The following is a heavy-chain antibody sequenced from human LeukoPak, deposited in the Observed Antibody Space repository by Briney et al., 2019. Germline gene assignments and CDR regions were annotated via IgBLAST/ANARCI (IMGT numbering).Heavy chain of an antibody. CDR3: ARGGGRYSVDY. Sequence: APVKGSCKASGYTFTGYYMHWVRQAPGQGLEWIGWISPNSGGTKYVQKFQGRVTMTRDTSITTVYMELSGLSFDDTAVYYCARGGGRYSVDYWGQGTLVIVSS. D-gene: IGHD2-15*01. J-gene: IGHJ4*02. CDR1: GYTFTGYY. CDR2: ISPNSGGT. V-gene: IGHV1-2*02.